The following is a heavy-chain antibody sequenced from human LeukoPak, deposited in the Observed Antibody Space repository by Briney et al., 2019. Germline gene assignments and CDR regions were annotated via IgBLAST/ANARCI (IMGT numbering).Heavy chain of an antibody. CDR1: GGSISSSSYY. D-gene: IGHD3-22*01. J-gene: IGHJ4*02. Sequence: SETLSLTCTVSGGSISSSSYYWGWIRQPPGKGLEWIGYIYYSGSTNYNPSVKSRVTISVDTSKNQFSLKLSSVTAADTAVYYCARRLGVMNPFDYWGQGTLVTVSS. V-gene: IGHV4-61*05. CDR3: ARRLGVMNPFDY. CDR2: IYYSGST.